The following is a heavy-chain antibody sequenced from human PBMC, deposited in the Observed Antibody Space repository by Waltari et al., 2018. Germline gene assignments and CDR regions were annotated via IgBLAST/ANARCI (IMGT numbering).Heavy chain of an antibody. CDR2: ISYDGSNK. CDR3: ARLYSSSWYEPPDY. J-gene: IGHJ4*02. V-gene: IGHV3-30-3*01. D-gene: IGHD6-13*01. CDR1: GFTFSSYA. Sequence: QVQLVESGGGVVQPGRSLRLSCAASGFTFSSYAMHWVRPAPGKGLEWVAVISYDGSNKYYADSVKGRFTISRDNSKNTLYLQMNSLRAEDTAVYYCARLYSSSWYEPPDYWGQGTLVTVSS.